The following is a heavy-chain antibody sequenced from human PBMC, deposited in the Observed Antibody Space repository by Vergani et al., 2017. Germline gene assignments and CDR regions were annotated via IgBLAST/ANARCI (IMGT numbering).Heavy chain of an antibody. D-gene: IGHD3-10*01. CDR2: IRNKANDYTT. CDR3: ARDEAGAGAFDI. J-gene: IGHJ3*02. CDR1: GFTFSSYA. Sequence: VQLVESGGGVVQPGRSLRLSCAASGFTFSSYAMHWVRQAPGKGLEWVGRIRNKANDYTTQYAASVKGRFTISRDNAKNSLYLQMNSLRAEDTAVYYCARDEAGAGAFDIWGQGTMVTVSS. V-gene: IGHV3-72*01.